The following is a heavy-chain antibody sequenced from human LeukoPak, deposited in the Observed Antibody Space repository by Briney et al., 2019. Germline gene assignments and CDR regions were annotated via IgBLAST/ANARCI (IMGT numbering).Heavy chain of an antibody. J-gene: IGHJ6*02. V-gene: IGHV1-2*02. CDR2: INPNSGGT. CDR1: GYTFTSYG. CDR3: ARGLERRLRFPSVDYYYGMDV. D-gene: IGHD5-12*01. Sequence: GASVKVSCKASGYTFTSYGISWVRQAPGQGLEWMGWINPNSGGTNYAQKVQGRVTMTRDTSISTAYMELSRLRSDDTAVYYCARGLERRLRFPSVDYYYGMDVWGQGTTVTVSS.